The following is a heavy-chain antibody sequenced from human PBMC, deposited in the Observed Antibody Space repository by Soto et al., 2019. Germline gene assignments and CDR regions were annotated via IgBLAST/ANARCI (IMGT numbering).Heavy chain of an antibody. CDR2: MSYDGSDT. CDR1: GFIFSNNG. D-gene: IGHD3-10*02. Sequence: HPGGSLRLSCVGSGFIFSNNGMHWVRQTPGKGLEWVAFMSYDGSDTFYADSVKGRFTISRDSSKNTLFLHMSNLRAEDTAMYYCTIVRVADSALDHWGQGTLVTVSS. V-gene: IGHV3-30*02. J-gene: IGHJ4*02. CDR3: TIVRVADSALDH.